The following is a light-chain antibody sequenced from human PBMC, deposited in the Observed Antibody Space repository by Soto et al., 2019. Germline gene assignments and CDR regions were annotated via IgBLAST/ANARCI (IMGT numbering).Light chain of an antibody. J-gene: IGKJ4*01. Sequence: EIVLTQSPGNLSLSIGERTTLSCRASQSVSRSSSTWYQQKPGQAPRLLISGASNRATGSPDSSRGSGSGTEFTLTVSRLEPEDLAVYLFQQYGSPPPALGGVNKVVIQ. CDR1: QSVSRSS. CDR3: QQYGSPPPA. V-gene: IGKV3-20*01. CDR2: GAS.